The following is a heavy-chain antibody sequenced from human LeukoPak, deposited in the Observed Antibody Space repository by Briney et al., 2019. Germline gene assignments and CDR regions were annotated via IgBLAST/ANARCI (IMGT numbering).Heavy chain of an antibody. V-gene: IGHV1-2*06. CDR3: AREATTLPSPLGY. J-gene: IGHJ4*02. CDR1: GYTFTGYY. D-gene: IGHD4-17*01. CDR2: INPNSGDT. Sequence: ASVKVSCGASGYTFTGYYMRWVRQAPGQGLEWMGRINPNSGDTNYAQKFQGRVTMTRDTSITTAYLELSGLRSDDTALFYCAREATTLPSPLGYWGQGTLVTVSS.